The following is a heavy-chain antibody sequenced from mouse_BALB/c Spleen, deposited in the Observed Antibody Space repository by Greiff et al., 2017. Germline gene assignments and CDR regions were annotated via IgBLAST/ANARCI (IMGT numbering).Heavy chain of an antibody. CDR1: GFTFSSYG. Sequence: EVMLVESGGGLVQPGGSLKLSCAASGFTFSSYGMSWVRQTPDKRLELVATINSNGGSTYYPDSVKGRFTISRDNAKNTLYLQMSSLKSEDTAMYYCARDGRRPYWGQGTLVTVSA. V-gene: IGHV5-6-3*01. J-gene: IGHJ3*01. CDR2: INSNGGST. CDR3: ARDGRRPY.